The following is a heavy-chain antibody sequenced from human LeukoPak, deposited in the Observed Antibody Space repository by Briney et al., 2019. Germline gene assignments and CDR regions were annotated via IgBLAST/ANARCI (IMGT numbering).Heavy chain of an antibody. CDR1: GYTFTDYY. CDR3: ARDGTFDI. Sequence: ASVKVSCKASGYTFTDYYMHWVRQAPGQGLEWMGWISPTSGGTNYAKKFQGRVTMTRDTSISTAYLDLSSLISDDTAVYYCARDGTFDIWGQGTMVTVSP. V-gene: IGHV1-2*02. J-gene: IGHJ3*02. CDR2: ISPTSGGT.